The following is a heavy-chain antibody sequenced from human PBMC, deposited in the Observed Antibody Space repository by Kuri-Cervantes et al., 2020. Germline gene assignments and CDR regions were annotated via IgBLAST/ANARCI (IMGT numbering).Heavy chain of an antibody. V-gene: IGHV1-8*02. CDR2: MNPNSGNT. CDR1: GYTFTSYD. Sequence: ASVKVSCKASGYTFTSYDINWVRQATGQGLEWMGWMNPNSGNTGYAQKFQGRVTMTRNTSISTAYMELSSLRSEDTAVYYCVSAVVAVTSWFDPWGQGTLVTVSS. J-gene: IGHJ5*02. CDR3: VSAVVAVTSWFDP. D-gene: IGHD2-15*01.